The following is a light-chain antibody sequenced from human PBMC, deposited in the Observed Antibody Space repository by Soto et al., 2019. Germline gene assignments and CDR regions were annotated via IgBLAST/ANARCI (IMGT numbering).Light chain of an antibody. CDR3: LHYVSSPPLST. Sequence: ETVLAQSPGTLSLSPGEKATLSCRASQSVSSSYLAWYQQKPGQAPRLLIYGASSRATGSSDRFSGSGSGTDFTLTISILEPEDIAVYYCLHYVSSPPLSTFGQGTRLEIK. V-gene: IGKV3-20*01. J-gene: IGKJ5*01. CDR1: QSVSSSY. CDR2: GAS.